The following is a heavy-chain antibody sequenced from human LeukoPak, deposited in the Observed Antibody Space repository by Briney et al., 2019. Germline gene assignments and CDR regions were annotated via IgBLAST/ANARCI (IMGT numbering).Heavy chain of an antibody. D-gene: IGHD3-9*01. V-gene: IGHV3-21*01. J-gene: IGHJ6*03. Sequence: GGSLRLSCAASGFTLSTYAMNWVRQAPGKGLEWVSFISTSSSYIYYADSVKGRFTISRDNAKNSLYLQMSSLRAEDTAVYYCARDHDWDYMDVWGKGTTVTVSS. CDR3: ARDHDWDYMDV. CDR1: GFTLSTYA. CDR2: ISTSSSYI.